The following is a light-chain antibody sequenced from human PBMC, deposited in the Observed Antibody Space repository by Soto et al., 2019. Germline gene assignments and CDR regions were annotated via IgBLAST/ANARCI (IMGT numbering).Light chain of an antibody. V-gene: IGLV2-14*01. Sequence: QSALTQPASVSGSPGQSITISCTGTSSGVGGYNYVSWYQQHPGKAPKLMIYEVSNRPSGVSNRFSGSKSGNTASLTISGLQAEDEADYYCSSYTSSRVFGGGTKLTVL. CDR3: SSYTSSRV. CDR2: EVS. CDR1: SSGVGGYNY. J-gene: IGLJ3*02.